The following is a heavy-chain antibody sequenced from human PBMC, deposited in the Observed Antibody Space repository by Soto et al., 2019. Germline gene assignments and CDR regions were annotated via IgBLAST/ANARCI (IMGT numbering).Heavy chain of an antibody. CDR2: IIPIFGTA. D-gene: IGHD2-21*02. CDR1: GGTFSSYA. J-gene: IGHJ4*02. CDR3: ARGVPQFDCGGDCYSFDY. Sequence: SVKVSCKASGGTFSSYAISWVRQAPGQGLEWMGGIIPIFGTANYAQKFQGRVTITADESTSTAYMELSSLRSEDTAVYYCARGVPQFDCGGDCYSFDYWGQETRATFSS. V-gene: IGHV1-69*13.